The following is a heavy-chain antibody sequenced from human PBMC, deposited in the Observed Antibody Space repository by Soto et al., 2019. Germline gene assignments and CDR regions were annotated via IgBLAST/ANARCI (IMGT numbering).Heavy chain of an antibody. Sequence: ASVKVSCKASGYTLTSYGISWVRQAPGQGLEWMGWISAYNGNTNYAQKLQGRVTMTTDTSTSTAYMELRSLRSDDTAVYYCARDEYCSSTSCYPHDAFDIWGQGTMVTV. J-gene: IGHJ3*02. CDR2: ISAYNGNT. CDR3: ARDEYCSSTSCYPHDAFDI. V-gene: IGHV1-18*01. CDR1: GYTLTSYG. D-gene: IGHD2-2*01.